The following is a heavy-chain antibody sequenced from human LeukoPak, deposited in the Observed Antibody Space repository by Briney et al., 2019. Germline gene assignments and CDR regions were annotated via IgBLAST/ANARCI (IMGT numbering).Heavy chain of an antibody. CDR2: IKSKTDGGTT. Sequence: PGGSLRLSCAASGFTFSNAWMSWVRQAPGKGLEWVGRIKSKTDGGTTDYAAPVKGRFTISRDDSKNTLYLQMNSLKTEDTAVYYCTTAFSSSSSPGGDYYYYYYMDVWGKGTTVTVSS. J-gene: IGHJ6*03. CDR1: GFTFSNAW. D-gene: IGHD6-6*01. V-gene: IGHV3-15*01. CDR3: TTAFSSSSSPGGDYYYYYYMDV.